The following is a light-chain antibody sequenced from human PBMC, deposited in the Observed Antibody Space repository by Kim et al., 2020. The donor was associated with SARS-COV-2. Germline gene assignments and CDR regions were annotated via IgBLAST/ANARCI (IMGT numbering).Light chain of an antibody. J-gene: IGLJ3*02. CDR2: VGTGGIVG. Sequence: QPVLTQPPSASASLGASVTLTCTLSSGYSNYKVDWYQQRPGKGPRFVMRVGTGGIVGSKGDGIPDRFSVLGSGLNRYLTIKNIQEEDESDYHCGADHGSGSNGRVFGGGTQLTVL. V-gene: IGLV9-49*01. CDR3: GADHGSGSNGRV. CDR1: SGYSNYK.